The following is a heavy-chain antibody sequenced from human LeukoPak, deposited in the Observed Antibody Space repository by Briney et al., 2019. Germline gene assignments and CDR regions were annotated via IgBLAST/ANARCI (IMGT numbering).Heavy chain of an antibody. Sequence: GGSLRLSCAASGITFSRYSMNWVRQAPGKGLEWVSSISTSSSYIYYADSVKGRFTISRHNAKNSLHLQMNSLRVEDTSVYYCVQGWRDSWGQGTLVIVSS. CDR1: GITFSRYS. V-gene: IGHV3-21*01. CDR3: VQGWRDS. J-gene: IGHJ4*02. D-gene: IGHD2-15*01. CDR2: ISTSSSYI.